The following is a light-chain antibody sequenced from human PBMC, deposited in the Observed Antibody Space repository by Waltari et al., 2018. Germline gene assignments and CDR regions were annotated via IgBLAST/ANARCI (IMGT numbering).Light chain of an antibody. CDR3: ATWDDSLKSGV. CDR1: SSSVGSNP. Sequence: QSVLTQPPSASGTPGQRVTISCSGSSSSVGSNPVNWYRQPPGTAPQLLIYSTTHRPSGVPDRFSGSKSGTSASLAISGLQSEDEADYYCATWDDSLKSGVFGGGTKLTVL. V-gene: IGLV1-44*01. CDR2: STT. J-gene: IGLJ3*02.